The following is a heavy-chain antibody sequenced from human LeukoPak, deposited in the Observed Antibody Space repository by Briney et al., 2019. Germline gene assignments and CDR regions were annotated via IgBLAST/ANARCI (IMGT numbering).Heavy chain of an antibody. CDR3: ATTPARIVGASPTFSP. Sequence: SQTLSLTCTVSGGSISSGSYYWSWIRQPAGKGLEWIGRIYTSGSTNYNPSLKSRVTISVDTSKNQFSLKLSSVTAADTAVYYCATTPARIVGASPTFSPWGQGTLVTVSS. J-gene: IGHJ5*02. D-gene: IGHD1-26*01. V-gene: IGHV4-61*02. CDR1: GGSISSGSYY. CDR2: IYTSGST.